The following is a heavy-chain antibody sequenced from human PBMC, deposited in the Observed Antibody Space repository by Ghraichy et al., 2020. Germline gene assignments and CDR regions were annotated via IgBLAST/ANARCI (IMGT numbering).Heavy chain of an antibody. Sequence: SETLSLTCAVSGYSISSGYYWGWIRQPPGKGLEWIGSIYHSGSTYYNPSLKSRVTISVDTSKNQFSLKLSSVTAADTAVYYCARKLSSGWLFDYWGQGTLVTVSS. CDR2: IYHSGST. CDR1: GYSISSGYY. J-gene: IGHJ4*02. CDR3: ARKLSSGWLFDY. V-gene: IGHV4-38-2*01. D-gene: IGHD6-19*01.